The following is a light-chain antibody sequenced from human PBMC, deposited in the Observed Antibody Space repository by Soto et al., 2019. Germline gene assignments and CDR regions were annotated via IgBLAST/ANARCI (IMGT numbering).Light chain of an antibody. CDR1: QSVSSN. V-gene: IGKV3-20*01. CDR3: QQYGSSGT. Sequence: EILMTRSPSTLSVSPGERATLSCRASQSVSSNLAWYQQKPGQAPRLLIYGASNRATGIPDRFSGSGSGTDFTLTISRLEPEYFAVYYCQQYGSSGTFGQGTKVDIK. J-gene: IGKJ1*01. CDR2: GAS.